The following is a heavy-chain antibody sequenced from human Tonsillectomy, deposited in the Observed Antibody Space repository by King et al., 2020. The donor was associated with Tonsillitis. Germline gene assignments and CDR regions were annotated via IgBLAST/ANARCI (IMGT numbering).Heavy chain of an antibody. V-gene: IGHV3-30*02. J-gene: IGHJ4*02. CDR2: VRYDGSDK. Sequence: VQLVESGGGVVQPGGSLRLSCAASGFSFSTYGMHWVRQAPGKGLEWVAFVRYDGSDKDYADSVKGRFTISRDNSKNMWYLQMNSLRVEDTAVYYCAKKGSNYDSWSGCSHWGQGTLVTVSS. CDR1: GFSFSTYG. D-gene: IGHD3-3*01. CDR3: AKKGSNYDSWSGCSH.